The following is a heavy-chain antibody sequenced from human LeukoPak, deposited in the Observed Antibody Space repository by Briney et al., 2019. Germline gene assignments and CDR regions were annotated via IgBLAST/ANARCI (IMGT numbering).Heavy chain of an antibody. D-gene: IGHD3/OR15-3a*01. V-gene: IGHV1-18*01. CDR1: GYTFTNYG. Sequence: ASVRVSCKASGYTFTNYGLTWVRQAPGQGLEWMGWISGYNGNTDYAQKFQGRVTMTPDTSIDTVYMELSSLKSDDTAIYYCATDQRHEGYYNFYWGQGTLVTVSS. CDR3: ATDQRHEGYYNFY. CDR2: ISGYNGNT. J-gene: IGHJ4*02.